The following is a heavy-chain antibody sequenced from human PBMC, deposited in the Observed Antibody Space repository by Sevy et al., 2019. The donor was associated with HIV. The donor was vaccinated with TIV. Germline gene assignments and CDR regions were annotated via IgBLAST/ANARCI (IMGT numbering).Heavy chain of an antibody. J-gene: IGHJ6*02. CDR3: AGDFMPVASAGTGALGV. Sequence: GGSLRLSCVASGFIFRDRYMSWIRQAPGKGLEWVSFISSRSSEINYADSVKGRFTVSRDNAKNSLYLQMKSLRAEDTAVYYCAGDFMPVASAGTGALGVWGQGTAVTISS. CDR1: GFIFRDRY. CDR2: ISSRSSEI. D-gene: IGHD6-13*01. V-gene: IGHV3-11*05.